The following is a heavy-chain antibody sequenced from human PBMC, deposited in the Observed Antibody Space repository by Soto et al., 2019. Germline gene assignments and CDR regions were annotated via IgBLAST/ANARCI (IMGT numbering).Heavy chain of an antibody. D-gene: IGHD3-3*01. J-gene: IGHJ2*01. CDR1: XFXFNTYA. Sequence: GGSLRLSCAXXXFXFNTYAXXXXXXXPGKGLECVSRIIGSGGSTYYADSVKGRFTISRDNSKNTLYLQMNSLRVEDTAVYYCAAPRRSAGWYFDLWGRGTLVT. CDR3: AAPRRSAGWYFDL. CDR2: IIGSGGST. V-gene: IGHV3-23*01.